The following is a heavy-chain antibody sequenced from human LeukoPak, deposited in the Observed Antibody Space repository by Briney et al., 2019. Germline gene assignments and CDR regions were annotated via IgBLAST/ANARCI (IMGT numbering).Heavy chain of an antibody. V-gene: IGHV3-23*01. CDR2: ISGSGGST. CDR3: AKAEGAYYYDSSGYLNWFDP. CDR1: GFTFSSYA. Sequence: GGSLRLSCAASGFTFSSYAMSWVRQAPGKGLEWVSAISGSGGSTYYADSVKGRFTISRDNSKNTLYLQMNSLRAEDTAVYYCAKAEGAYYYDSSGYLNWFDPWGQGTLVTVSS. D-gene: IGHD3-22*01. J-gene: IGHJ5*02.